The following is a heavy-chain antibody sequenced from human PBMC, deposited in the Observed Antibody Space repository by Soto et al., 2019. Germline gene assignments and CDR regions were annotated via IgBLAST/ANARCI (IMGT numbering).Heavy chain of an antibody. V-gene: IGHV3-73*01. J-gene: IGHJ4*02. CDR3: TREGIAA. CDR2: IRSKDNSYAT. CDR1: GFTFSGSA. Sequence: EVQLVESGGGLVQRGGSLKLSCAASGFTFSGSAMHWVRQASGKGLEWVGRIRSKDNSYATAYAASVKGRFTISRDDSKNTAYLQMNSLKTEDTAVYYCTREGIAAWGQGTLVTVSS. D-gene: IGHD6-13*01.